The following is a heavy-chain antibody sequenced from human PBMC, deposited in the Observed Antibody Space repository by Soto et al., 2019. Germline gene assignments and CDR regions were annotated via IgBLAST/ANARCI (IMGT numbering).Heavy chain of an antibody. V-gene: IGHV4-59*01. D-gene: IGHD4-17*01. J-gene: IGHJ5*02. CDR2: IYYSGST. CDR3: AIEASDTVTTTNWFDP. Sequence: SETLSLTCTVSGGSISSYYWSWIRQPPGKGLEWIGYIYYSGSTNYNPSLKSRVTISVDTSKNQFSLKLSSVTAADTAVYYCAIEASDTVTTTNWFDPWGQGTLVTVSS. CDR1: GGSISSYY.